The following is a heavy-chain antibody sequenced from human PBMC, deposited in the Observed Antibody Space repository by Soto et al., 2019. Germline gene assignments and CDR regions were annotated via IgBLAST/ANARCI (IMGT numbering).Heavy chain of an antibody. CDR1: GGSISSYY. V-gene: IGHV4-59*08. Sequence: SETLFLTCTVSGGSISSYYWSWIRQPPGKGLEWIGYIYYSGSTNYNPSLKSRVTISVDTSKNQFSLKLSSVTAADTAVYYCATCIAADYYYYYMDVWGKGTTVTVSS. CDR2: IYYSGST. J-gene: IGHJ6*03. CDR3: ATCIAADYYYYYMDV. D-gene: IGHD6-13*01.